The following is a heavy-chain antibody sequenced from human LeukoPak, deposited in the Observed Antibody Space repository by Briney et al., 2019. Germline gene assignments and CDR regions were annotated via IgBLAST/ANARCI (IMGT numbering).Heavy chain of an antibody. CDR2: IYTSGST. Sequence: SQTLSLTCTVSGGSISSGSYYWSWIRQPAGKGLEWIGRIYTSGSTNYNPSLKSRVTISVDTSKNQFSLKLSSVTAADTAVYYCAREGHYGGNIDDAFDIWGQGTMVTVSS. CDR3: AREGHYGGNIDDAFDI. J-gene: IGHJ3*02. CDR1: GGSISSGSYY. V-gene: IGHV4-61*02. D-gene: IGHD4-23*01.